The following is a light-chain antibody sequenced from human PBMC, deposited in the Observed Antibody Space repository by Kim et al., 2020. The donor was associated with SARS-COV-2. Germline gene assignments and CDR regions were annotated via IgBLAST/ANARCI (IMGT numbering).Light chain of an antibody. Sequence: ASHGDRVTHTWRARESVGSWLAWYQQKPGTGPKLLIYDTATLQSGVPSRFGGSGTGTFFTLAISSLQPGDFATYYCPQYQASPYTCGQGTKLE. CDR3: PQYQASPYT. CDR1: ESVGSW. CDR2: DTA. J-gene: IGKJ2*01. V-gene: IGKV1-5*01.